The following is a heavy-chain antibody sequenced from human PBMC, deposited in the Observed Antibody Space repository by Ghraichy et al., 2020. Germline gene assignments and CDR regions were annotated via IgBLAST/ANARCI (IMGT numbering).Heavy chain of an antibody. CDR3: VKDETVMVISPEH. J-gene: IGHJ1*01. Sequence: GESLNISCAASGFAFSSHGMSWVRQASGKGLEWVSGMSAHGGSTYYADSVKGRFIISRDNSESTLYLQMNSLRAEDTAVYHCVKDETVMVISPEHWGPGTLFTVSS. D-gene: IGHD2-8*01. V-gene: IGHV3-23*01. CDR1: GFAFSSHG. CDR2: MSAHGGST.